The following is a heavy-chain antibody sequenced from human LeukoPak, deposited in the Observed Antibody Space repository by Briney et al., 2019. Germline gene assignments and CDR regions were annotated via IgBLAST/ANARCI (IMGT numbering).Heavy chain of an antibody. D-gene: IGHD6-19*01. J-gene: IGHJ4*02. CDR3: AKVGVRLYSSGWFDY. Sequence: GGSLRLSCAASGFTFSSYAMSWVRQAPGKGLEWVSAISGSGGSTYYAGSVKGRFTISRDNSKNTLYLQMNSLRAEDTAVYYCAKVGVRLYSSGWFDYWGQGTLVTVSS. CDR2: ISGSGGST. V-gene: IGHV3-23*01. CDR1: GFTFSSYA.